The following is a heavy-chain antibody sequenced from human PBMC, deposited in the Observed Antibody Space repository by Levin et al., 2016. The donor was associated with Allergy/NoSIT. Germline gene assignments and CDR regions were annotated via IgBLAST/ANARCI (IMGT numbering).Heavy chain of an antibody. V-gene: IGHV4-59*01. D-gene: IGHD5-18*01. CDR3: AASYSLVSPPSF. J-gene: IGHJ4*02. CDR1: GGSISSYY. CDR2: IYYSGST. Sequence: LSCTVSGGSISSYYWSWIRQPPGKGLEWIGYIYYSGSTNYNPSLKSRVTISVDTSKNQFSLKLSSVTAADTAVYYCAASYSLVSPPSFWGQGTLVTVSS.